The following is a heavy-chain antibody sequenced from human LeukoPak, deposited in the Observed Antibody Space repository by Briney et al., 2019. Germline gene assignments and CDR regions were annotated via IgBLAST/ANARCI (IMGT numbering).Heavy chain of an antibody. CDR2: IYHSGST. Sequence: SETLSLTCTVSGYSISSGYYWGWIRQPPGKGLEWIGSIYHSGSTYYNPSLKSRVTISVDTSKNQFSLKLSSVTAADTAVYYCARGSSSWSYYFDYWGQGTLVTVSS. J-gene: IGHJ4*02. CDR1: GYSISSGYY. D-gene: IGHD6-13*01. V-gene: IGHV4-38-2*02. CDR3: ARGSSSWSYYFDY.